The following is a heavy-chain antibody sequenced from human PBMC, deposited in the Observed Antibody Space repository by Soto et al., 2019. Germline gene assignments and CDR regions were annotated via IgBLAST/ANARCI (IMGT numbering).Heavy chain of an antibody. Sequence: PGGSLRISCAASGFTSSSHAMNWVWQAPGKGLEWVGVISGGGGTTYYGDSVEGRFTMSRDNSKNTLYLQMNSLRAEDTAIYFCARGPRAPPPHDYGMEVWGQGTTVTVSS. CDR2: ISGGGGTT. V-gene: IGHV3-23*01. CDR1: GFTSSSHA. CDR3: ARGPRAPPPHDYGMEV. J-gene: IGHJ6*02.